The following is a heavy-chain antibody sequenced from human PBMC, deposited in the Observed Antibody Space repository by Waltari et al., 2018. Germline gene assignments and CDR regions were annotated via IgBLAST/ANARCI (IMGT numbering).Heavy chain of an antibody. CDR1: GFTFSSYA. J-gene: IGHJ4*02. Sequence: EVQLLESGGGLVQPGGSLRLSCAASGFTFSSYAMSWVRQAPGKGLGWVSAISGRGGSTYYADSVKGRFTISRDNSKNTLYLQMNSLRAEDTAVYYCAMRAVVVVAASDDYWGQGTLVTVSS. V-gene: IGHV3-23*01. CDR2: ISGRGGST. D-gene: IGHD2-15*01. CDR3: AMRAVVVVAASDDY.